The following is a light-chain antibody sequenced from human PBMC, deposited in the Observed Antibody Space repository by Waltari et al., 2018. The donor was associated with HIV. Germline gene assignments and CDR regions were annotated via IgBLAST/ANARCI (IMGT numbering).Light chain of an antibody. Sequence: ILITQSPGTLALSAGEGATTSCRASQSVNSNLAWYQQKPGQTPRLLIYGTSTRATDIPARFSGSGSGTEFTLTISSLQSEDFAVYYCHHYNNWRETFGQGTKVEIK. CDR1: QSVNSN. CDR2: GTS. V-gene: IGKV3-15*01. CDR3: HHYNNWRET. J-gene: IGKJ1*01.